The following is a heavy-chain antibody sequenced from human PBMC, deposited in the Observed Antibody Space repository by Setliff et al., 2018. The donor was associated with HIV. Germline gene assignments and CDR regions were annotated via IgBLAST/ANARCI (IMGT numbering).Heavy chain of an antibody. CDR2: IYCSGST. Sequence: SETLSLTCTVSGGSISSGGYYWTWIRQHPGKGLEWIGYIYCSGSTYYSPSLKSRVIISVDTSNNQFSLKLSSVTAADTAVYYCARAFGEGDYYFDYWGQGTLVTVSS. V-gene: IGHV4-31*03. J-gene: IGHJ4*02. D-gene: IGHD3-10*01. CDR3: ARAFGEGDYYFDY. CDR1: GGSISSGGYY.